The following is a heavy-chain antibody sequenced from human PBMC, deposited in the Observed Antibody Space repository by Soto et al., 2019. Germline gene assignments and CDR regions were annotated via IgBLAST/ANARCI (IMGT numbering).Heavy chain of an antibody. J-gene: IGHJ4*02. V-gene: IGHV1-18*01. CDR3: ARAGITIFGVVTTSYYFDY. D-gene: IGHD3-3*01. Sequence: ASVKVSCKASGYTFTSYGISWVRQAPGQGLEWMGWISAYNGNTNYAQKLQGRVTMTTDTSTSTAYMELRSLRSDDTAVYYCARAGITIFGVVTTSYYFDYWGQGTLVT. CDR2: ISAYNGNT. CDR1: GYTFTSYG.